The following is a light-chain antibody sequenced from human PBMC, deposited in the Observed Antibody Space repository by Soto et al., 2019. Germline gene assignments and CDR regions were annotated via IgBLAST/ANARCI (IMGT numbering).Light chain of an antibody. J-gene: IGLJ1*01. CDR3: SSYTSSSTPYV. V-gene: IGLV2-14*01. CDR1: SSDVGGYNY. CDR2: DVT. Sequence: QSVLTQPASVSGSPGQSITISCTGTSSDVGGYNYVSWYQQHPVKPPKLMIYDVTNRPSGVSDRFSGSKSGNTAFLTISGLQAEDEADYYCSSYTSSSTPYVFGTGTKVTVL.